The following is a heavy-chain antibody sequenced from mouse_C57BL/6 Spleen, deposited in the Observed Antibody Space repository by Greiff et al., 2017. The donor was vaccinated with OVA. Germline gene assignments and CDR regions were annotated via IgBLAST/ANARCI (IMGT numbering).Heavy chain of an antibody. CDR1: GYTFTSYW. Sequence: QVQLQQPGAELVRPGSSVKLSCKASGYTFTSYWMHWVKQRPIQGLEWIGNIDPSDSETHYNQKFKDKATLTVDKSSSTAYMQLSSLTSEDSAVYYGASYYGSTWFAYWGQGTLVTVSA. V-gene: IGHV1-52*01. J-gene: IGHJ3*01. CDR3: ASYYGSTWFAY. D-gene: IGHD1-1*01. CDR2: IDPSDSET.